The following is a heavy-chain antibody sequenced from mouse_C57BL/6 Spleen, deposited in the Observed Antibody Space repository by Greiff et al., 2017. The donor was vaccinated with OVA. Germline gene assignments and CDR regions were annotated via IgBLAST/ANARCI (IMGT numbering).Heavy chain of an antibody. V-gene: IGHV3-6*01. J-gene: IGHJ3*01. Sequence: EVQLQESGPGLVKPSQSLSLTCSVTGYSITSGYYWNWIRQFPGNKLEWMGYISYDGSNNYNPSLKNRISITRDTSKNQFFLKLNSVTTEDTATYYCARDHDYGWFAYWGQGTLVTVSA. CDR3: ARDHDYGWFAY. CDR2: ISYDGSN. CDR1: GYSITSGYY. D-gene: IGHD2-4*01.